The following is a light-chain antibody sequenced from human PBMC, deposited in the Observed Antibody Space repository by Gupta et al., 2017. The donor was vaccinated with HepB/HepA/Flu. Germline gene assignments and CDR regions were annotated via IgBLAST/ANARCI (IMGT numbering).Light chain of an antibody. J-gene: IGKJ2*01. CDR3: HQYYAIPFT. V-gene: IGKV4-1*01. Sequence: INCKSSQNILYSPNNENYLAWYQQKPGQPPKLLIYWASSRESGVPDRFSGSGSATDSTLTISSLQTEDVAVYYCHQYYAIPFTFGQGTKLEIK. CDR2: WAS. CDR1: QNILYSPNNENY.